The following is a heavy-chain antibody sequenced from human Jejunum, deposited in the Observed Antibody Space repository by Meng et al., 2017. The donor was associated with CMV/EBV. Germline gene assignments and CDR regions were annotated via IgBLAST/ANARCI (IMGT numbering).Heavy chain of an antibody. Sequence: VPGLVSSSGTLSPPVNVSGGSMISYDWSWIRHPAGKGLGWIGHIYTSGSTNDSPSLKSRVTMSLDTAKNQFSLKVSSVTAADTAVYYCARLSKDGWSTFDYWGQGTLVTVSS. D-gene: IGHD6-19*01. CDR2: IYTSGST. CDR3: ARLSKDGWSTFDY. CDR1: GGSMISYD. V-gene: IGHV4-4*07. J-gene: IGHJ4*02.